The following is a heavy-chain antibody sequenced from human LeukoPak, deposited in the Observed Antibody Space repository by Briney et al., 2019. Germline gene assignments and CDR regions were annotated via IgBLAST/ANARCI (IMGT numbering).Heavy chain of an antibody. D-gene: IGHD4-17*01. CDR3: ARAATVEY. J-gene: IGHJ4*02. V-gene: IGHV4-34*01. Sequence: SETLSLTCAVYGGSFSGYYWSWIRQPPGKGLEWIGEINHSGSTNYNPSLKSRGTISVDTSKNQFSLKLSSVTAADTAVYYCARAATVEYWGQGTLVTVSS. CDR2: INHSGST. CDR1: GGSFSGYY.